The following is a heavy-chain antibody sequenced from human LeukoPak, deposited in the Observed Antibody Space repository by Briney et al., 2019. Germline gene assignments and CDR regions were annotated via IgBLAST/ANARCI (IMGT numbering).Heavy chain of an antibody. CDR2: ISGSGDRT. D-gene: IGHD1-26*01. V-gene: IGHV3-23*01. Sequence: GGSLRLSCEASGFTFSNHNMNWVRQAPGKGLEWVSAISGSGDRTHYADSVKGRFTISRDNSKNTLYLQINSLRAEDTAVYYCAKPSSGNYPPTGYWGQGTLVTVSS. J-gene: IGHJ4*02. CDR1: GFTFSNHN. CDR3: AKPSSGNYPPTGY.